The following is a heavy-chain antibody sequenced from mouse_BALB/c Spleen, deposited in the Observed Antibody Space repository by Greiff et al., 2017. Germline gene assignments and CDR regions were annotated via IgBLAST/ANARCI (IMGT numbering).Heavy chain of an antibody. J-gene: IGHJ4*01. D-gene: IGHD3-1*01. V-gene: IGHV5-4*02. CDR1: GFTFSDYY. CDR2: ISDGGSYT. CDR3: ARLQLGPGAMDY. Sequence: DVMLVESGGGLVKPGGSLKLSCAASGFTFSDYYMYWVRQTPEKRLEWVATISDGGSYTYYPDSVKGRFTISRDNAKNNLYLQMSSLKSEDTAMYYCARLQLGPGAMDYWGQGTSVTVSS.